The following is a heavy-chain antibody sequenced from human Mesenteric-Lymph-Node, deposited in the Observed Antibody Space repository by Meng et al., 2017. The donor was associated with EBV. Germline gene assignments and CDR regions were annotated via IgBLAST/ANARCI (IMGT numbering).Heavy chain of an antibody. V-gene: IGHV1-46*01. CDR1: GYTSTINY. CDR2: INPSGGST. CDR3: ARDGRYYDSSGYYLGDY. J-gene: IGHJ4*02. D-gene: IGHD3-22*01. Sequence: VYVVAAVDDVKNPGSKVKVSCKASGYTSTINYRHWVRKAPGQGLEWMGIINPSGGSTSYAQKFQGRVTMTRDTSTSTVYMELSSLRSEDTAVYYCARDGRYYDSSGYYLGDYWGQGTLVTGSS.